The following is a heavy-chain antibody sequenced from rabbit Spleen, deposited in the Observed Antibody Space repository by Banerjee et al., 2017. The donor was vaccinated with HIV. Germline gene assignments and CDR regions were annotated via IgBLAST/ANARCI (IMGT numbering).Heavy chain of an antibody. J-gene: IGHJ4*01. CDR2: IYISSGST. CDR1: GIDFSSYYY. Sequence: QQQLEESGGGLVKPGGTLTLTCKVSGIDFSSYYYMCWVRQAPGKGLELIACIYISSGSTWYASWVNGRFTISRSTSLNTVDLKMTSLTAADTATYFCARGDRTNGGIVNGVSDWWGPGTLVTVS. D-gene: IGHD3-1*01. CDR3: ARGDRTNGGIVNGVSDW. V-gene: IGHV1S43*01.